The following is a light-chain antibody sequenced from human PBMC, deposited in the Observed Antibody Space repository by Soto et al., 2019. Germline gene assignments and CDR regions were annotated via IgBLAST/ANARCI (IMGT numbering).Light chain of an antibody. CDR1: QSVSSY. J-gene: IGKJ3*01. CDR2: DAS. CDR3: QQRSNWPLT. Sequence: EIVLTQSPATLSLSPGERATLSCRASQSVSSYLAWYQQKPGQAPRLLIYDASNRATGIPARFSGSGSGTDFTLTNSRLEPEDFAVYYCQQRSNWPLTFGPGTKVDIK. V-gene: IGKV3-11*01.